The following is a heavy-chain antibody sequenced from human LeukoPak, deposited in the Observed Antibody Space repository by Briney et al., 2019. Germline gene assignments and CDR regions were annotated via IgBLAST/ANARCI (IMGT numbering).Heavy chain of an antibody. Sequence: PGGSLRLSCAASGFTFSSLAMHWVRQAPGKGLEWVSVISGSGGTTYYADSVKGRFTISRDNSKNTLYLQMNSLRAEDTAVYYCAKASKGTIFGVVTRLYYYYGMDVWGQGTTVTVSS. CDR2: ISGSGGTT. CDR1: GFTFSSLA. CDR3: AKASKGTIFGVVTRLYYYYGMDV. J-gene: IGHJ6*02. V-gene: IGHV3-23*01. D-gene: IGHD3-3*01.